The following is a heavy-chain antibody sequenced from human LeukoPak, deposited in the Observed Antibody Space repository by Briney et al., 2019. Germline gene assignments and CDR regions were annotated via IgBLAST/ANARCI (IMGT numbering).Heavy chain of an antibody. D-gene: IGHD7-27*01. CDR1: GFTFNSYW. CDR3: ARDSHDLGLD. Sequence: GGSLRLSCAAPGFTFNSYWMSWVRQAPGKGLEWVSSISSSSSYIYYADSVKGRFTISRDNAKNSLYLQMNSLRAEDTAVYYCARDSHDLGLDWGQGTLVTVSS. J-gene: IGHJ4*02. CDR2: ISSSSSYI. V-gene: IGHV3-21*01.